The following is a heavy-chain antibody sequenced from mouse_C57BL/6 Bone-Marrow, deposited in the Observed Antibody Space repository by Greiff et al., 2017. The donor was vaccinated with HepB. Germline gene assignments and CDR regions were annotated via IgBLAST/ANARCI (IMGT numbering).Heavy chain of an antibody. CDR3: ARQGSSSLYAMDY. CDR2: ISSGGSYT. D-gene: IGHD1-1*01. Sequence: EVKVVESGGDLVKPGGSLKLSCAASGFTFSSYGMSWVRQTPDKRLEWVATISSGGSYTYYPDSVKGRFTISRDNAKNTLYLQMSSLKSEDTAMYYCARQGSSSLYAMDYWGQGTSVTVSS. J-gene: IGHJ4*01. V-gene: IGHV5-6*01. CDR1: GFTFSSYG.